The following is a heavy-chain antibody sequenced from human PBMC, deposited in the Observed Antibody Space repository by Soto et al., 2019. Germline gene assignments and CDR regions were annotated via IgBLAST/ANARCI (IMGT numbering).Heavy chain of an antibody. V-gene: IGHV3-74*01. J-gene: IGHJ4*02. CDR2: ISDDGSRA. CDR3: TRGARPSPVGTGAF. Sequence: GGSLRLSCTASGFTFSMYWMHWVRQVPGKGPEWVSRISDDGSRADYADSVKGRFTISRDNAKNTLYLEMHVLRADDTAVYYCTRGARPSPVGTGAFWGQGTPVT. CDR1: GFTFSMYW. D-gene: IGHD3-10*01.